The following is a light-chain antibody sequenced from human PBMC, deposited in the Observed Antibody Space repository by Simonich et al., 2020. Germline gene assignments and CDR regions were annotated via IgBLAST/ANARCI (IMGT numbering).Light chain of an antibody. CDR3: QQYYSTPIT. V-gene: IGKV4-1*01. CDR2: WAS. CDR1: QSVLYSANNKNY. Sequence: DIVMTQSPDSLAVSLGERATINCKYSQSVLYSANNKNYLTWYQQKPGQPPKLLIYWASTRESGVPDRFSGSGSGTDFTLTISSLQAEDVAVYYCQQYYSTPITFRQGTRLEIK. J-gene: IGKJ5*01.